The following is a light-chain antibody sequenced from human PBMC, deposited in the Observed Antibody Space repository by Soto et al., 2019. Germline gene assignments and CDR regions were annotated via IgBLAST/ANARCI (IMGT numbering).Light chain of an antibody. J-gene: IGKJ1*01. CDR2: GVS. V-gene: IGKV3-15*01. CDR1: QRLNSN. Sequence: PVERATLSCSASQRLNSNLVWYQQKPGQAPRLLIYGVSTRATGIPARFSGSGCGGEFSLIISSMLSDDHTASYYRQYNNRPPCTFGQGTKVDIK. CDR3: RQYNNRPPCT.